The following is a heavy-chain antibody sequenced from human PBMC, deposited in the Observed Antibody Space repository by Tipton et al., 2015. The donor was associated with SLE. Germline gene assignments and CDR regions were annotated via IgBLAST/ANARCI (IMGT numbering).Heavy chain of an antibody. Sequence: TLSLTCSVSGSSIRSSSYWGWIRQPPEKGLEWIGSLNYGGSTYYNPSLQSRVTLSLGRSNNQFSLNVTSMTAADTAVYYCARQWVGATLGWFDPWGQGTLVTVSS. CDR2: LNYGGST. CDR1: GSSIRSSSY. J-gene: IGHJ5*02. D-gene: IGHD1-26*01. V-gene: IGHV4-38-2*02. CDR3: ARQWVGATLGWFDP.